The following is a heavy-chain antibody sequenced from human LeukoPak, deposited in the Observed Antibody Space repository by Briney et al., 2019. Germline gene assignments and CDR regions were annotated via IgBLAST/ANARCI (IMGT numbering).Heavy chain of an antibody. D-gene: IGHD3-10*01. CDR3: ARSMTYYYGSGSFDY. CDR2: ISSTGNTI. CDR1: GFTFSSYE. V-gene: IGHV3-48*03. J-gene: IGHJ4*02. Sequence: GGSLRLSCAASGFTFSSYEMNWVRQAPGKGLEWVSYISSTGNTIYYADSVKGRFTISRDNAKNSLYLQMNSLRAEDTALYSCARSMTYYYGSGSFDYWGQGTLVTVSS.